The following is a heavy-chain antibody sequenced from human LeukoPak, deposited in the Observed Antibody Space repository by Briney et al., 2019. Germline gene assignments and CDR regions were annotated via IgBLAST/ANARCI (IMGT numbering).Heavy chain of an antibody. CDR2: ISSSGSTI. J-gene: IGHJ4*02. Sequence: GGSLRLSCAASGFTFSNYEMHWVRQAPGKGLEWVSYISSSGSTIYYADSVKGRFTISRDNAKNSLYLQMNSLRAEDTAFYYCARVTTVTRGGDYWGQGTLVTVSS. CDR3: ARVTTVTRGGDY. V-gene: IGHV3-48*03. CDR1: GFTFSNYE. D-gene: IGHD4-17*01.